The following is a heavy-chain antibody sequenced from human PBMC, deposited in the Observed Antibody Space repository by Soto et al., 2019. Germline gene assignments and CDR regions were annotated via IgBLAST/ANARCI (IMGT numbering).Heavy chain of an antibody. CDR2: IKQDGSEK. Sequence: PGGSLRLSCAASGFTFSSYWMSWVRQAPGKGLEWVANIKQDGSEKYYVDSVKGRFTISRDNAKNSLYLQMNSLRAEDTAVYYCATAVTPYSSHLIDYWGQGTLVTVSS. D-gene: IGHD6-13*01. CDR3: ATAVTPYSSHLIDY. CDR1: GFTFSSYW. V-gene: IGHV3-7*01. J-gene: IGHJ4*02.